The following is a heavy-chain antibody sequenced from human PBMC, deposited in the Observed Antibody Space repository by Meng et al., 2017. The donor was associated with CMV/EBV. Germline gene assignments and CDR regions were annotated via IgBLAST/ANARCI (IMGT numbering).Heavy chain of an antibody. CDR1: GFSLSTSGVG. Sequence: QIPLEESGPTLVKPPPTLPPTCTFSGFSLSTSGVGVGWIRQPPGKALEWLALIYWDDDKRYSPSLKSRLTITKDTSKNQVVLTMTNMDPVDTATYYCAHHADIAAAGSYYYWGQGTLVTVSS. V-gene: IGHV2-5*02. CDR2: IYWDDDK. J-gene: IGHJ4*02. CDR3: AHHADIAAAGSYYY. D-gene: IGHD6-13*01.